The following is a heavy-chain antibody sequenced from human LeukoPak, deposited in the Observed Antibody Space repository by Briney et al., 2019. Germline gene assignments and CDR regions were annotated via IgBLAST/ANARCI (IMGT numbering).Heavy chain of an antibody. Sequence: ASVKVSCKASGYTFTSYYMHWVRQAPGQGLEWMGWISAYNGNTNYAQKLQGRVTMTTDTSTSTAYMELRSLRSDDTAVYYCARAGKVVTCDYWGQGTLVTVSS. CDR3: ARAGKVVTCDY. CDR2: ISAYNGNT. V-gene: IGHV1-18*04. D-gene: IGHD4-23*01. CDR1: GYTFTSYY. J-gene: IGHJ4*02.